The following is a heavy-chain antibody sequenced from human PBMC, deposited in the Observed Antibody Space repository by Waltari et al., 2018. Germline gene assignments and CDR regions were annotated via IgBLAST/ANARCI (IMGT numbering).Heavy chain of an antibody. CDR1: GGSISSHY. J-gene: IGHJ5*02. Sequence: QVQLQESGPGLVKPSETLSLTCTVSGGSISSHYWSWIRQPPGKGLEWIGYIYYSGSTNYNPSLKSRVTISVDTSKNQFSLKLSSVTAADTAVYYCARDGGNSDGDWFEPWGQGTLVTVSS. D-gene: IGHD4-4*01. CDR3: ARDGGNSDGDWFEP. CDR2: IYYSGST. V-gene: IGHV4-59*11.